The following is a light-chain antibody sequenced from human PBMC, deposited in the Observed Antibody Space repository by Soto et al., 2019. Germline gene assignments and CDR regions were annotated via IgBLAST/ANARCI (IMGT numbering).Light chain of an antibody. V-gene: IGKV1-27*01. CDR1: QGIGNH. CDR2: SGS. Sequence: DIQMTQSPSSLSASVGDRVTITCRASQGIGNHLAWYQQKPGKVPELLLYSGSTLQSGVPSRFGGTGSGTDFTPTISSLQPDDVANYYCEKYDSAPFTFGPGTKVDIK. J-gene: IGKJ3*01. CDR3: EKYDSAPFT.